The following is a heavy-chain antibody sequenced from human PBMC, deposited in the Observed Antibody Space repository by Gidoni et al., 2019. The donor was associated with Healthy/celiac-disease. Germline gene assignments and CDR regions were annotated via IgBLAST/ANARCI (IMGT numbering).Heavy chain of an antibody. J-gene: IGHJ4*02. D-gene: IGHD5-12*01. CDR1: GFTFSSYS. CDR2: ISGSGGST. Sequence: EVQLLESGGGLVQPGGSLRLSCAASGFTFSSYSMSWVRQAPGKGLEWVSAISGSGGSTYYADSVKGRFTISRDNSKNTLYLQMNSLRAEDTAVYYCAKDRGYSGYDGGVCFDYWGQGTLVTVSS. CDR3: AKDRGYSGYDGGVCFDY. V-gene: IGHV3-23*01.